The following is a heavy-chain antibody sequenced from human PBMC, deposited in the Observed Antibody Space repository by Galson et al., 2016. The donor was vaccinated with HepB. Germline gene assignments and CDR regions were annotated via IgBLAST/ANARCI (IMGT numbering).Heavy chain of an antibody. V-gene: IGHV4-31*03. D-gene: IGHD1-26*01. Sequence: TLSLTCTVSGGPISSGGYYWSWIRQHPGKGLEWIAYIYYSGSTYYNPSLKSRVTMSMDTSKNQFSLKLSSVTAADTAVYYCVKVGGAGYFDPWGQGTLVTVSP. CDR2: IYYSGST. CDR1: GGPISSGGYY. CDR3: VKVGGAGYFDP. J-gene: IGHJ5*02.